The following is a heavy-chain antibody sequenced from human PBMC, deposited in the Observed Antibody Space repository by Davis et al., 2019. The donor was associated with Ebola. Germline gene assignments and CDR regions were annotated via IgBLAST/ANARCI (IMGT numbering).Heavy chain of an antibody. CDR1: GFTFSSYA. CDR3: ARFSGYYPYYFDY. D-gene: IGHD3-22*01. Sequence: GGSLRLSCAASGFTFSSYAMSWVRQAPGKGLEWVSAISGSGGSTYYADSVKGRFTISRDNSKNSLYLQMNSLRDEDTAVYYCARFSGYYPYYFDYWGQGTLVTVSS. J-gene: IGHJ4*02. CDR2: ISGSGGST. V-gene: IGHV3-23*01.